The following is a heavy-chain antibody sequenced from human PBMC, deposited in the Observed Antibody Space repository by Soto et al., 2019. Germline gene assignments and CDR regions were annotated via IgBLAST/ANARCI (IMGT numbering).Heavy chain of an antibody. CDR3: GEGRGGGAVVPDY. CDR1: GFTFSSSG. V-gene: IGHV3-33*01. CDR2: IWYDGNNK. Sequence: QVQLVESGGGVVQPGRSLRLSCAASGFTFSSSGMHWVCQAPGKGLEWVSVIWYDGNNKYYADSVKGRFTISRDTSKNPLYLQKNRLRVGGTALIYGGEGRGGGAVVPDYWGQGTLVSVSS. J-gene: IGHJ4*02. D-gene: IGHD2-21*01.